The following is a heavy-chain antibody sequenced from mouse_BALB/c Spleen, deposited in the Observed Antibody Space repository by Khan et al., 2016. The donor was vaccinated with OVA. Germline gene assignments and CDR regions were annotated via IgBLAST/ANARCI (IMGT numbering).Heavy chain of an antibody. J-gene: IGHJ2*01. CDR1: GYSITSDYA. Sequence: EVQLVESGPGLVKPSQSLSLTCTVTGYSITSDYAWNWIRQFPGNKLEWMGYMSYSGNTNYNPSLRSRISITRDTSKNQFFLQLNSVTTEDTATYYCARVYWGDFDYWGQGTTLTVSS. D-gene: IGHD1-1*01. CDR2: MSYSGNT. V-gene: IGHV3-2*02. CDR3: ARVYWGDFDY.